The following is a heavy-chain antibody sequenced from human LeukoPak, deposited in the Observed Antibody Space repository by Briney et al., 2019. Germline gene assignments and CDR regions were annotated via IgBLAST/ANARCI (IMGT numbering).Heavy chain of an antibody. CDR1: GYTFSSYN. V-gene: IGHV3-21*01. Sequence: GGSLRLSCAASGYTFSSYNMNWVRQAPGKGLEWLSSISGSNNYIYYADSVRGRFTISRDNAKNSLYLQMNSLRAEDTAVYYCARDNPGSGWTQCFDYWGQGTLVTVSS. CDR2: ISGSNNYI. CDR3: ARDNPGSGWTQCFDY. J-gene: IGHJ4*02. D-gene: IGHD6-19*01.